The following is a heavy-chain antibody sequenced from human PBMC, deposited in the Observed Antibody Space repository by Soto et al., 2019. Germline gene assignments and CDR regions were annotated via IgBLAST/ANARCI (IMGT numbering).Heavy chain of an antibody. J-gene: IGHJ4*02. CDR3: ATNYYDSSGYYGDFDY. CDR1: GGSISSYY. CDR2: IYNSGST. V-gene: IGHV4-59*01. D-gene: IGHD3-22*01. Sequence: SETLSLTCTVSGGSISSYYGSWVRQPPGKGLEWIGYIYNSGSTNYNPSLKSRVTISVDTSRNQFSLKLSSVTADDTAVYYCATNYYDSSGYYGDFDYWGQGTLVTVSS.